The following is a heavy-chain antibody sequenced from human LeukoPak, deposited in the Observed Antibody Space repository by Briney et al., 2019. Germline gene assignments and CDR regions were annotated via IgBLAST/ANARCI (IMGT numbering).Heavy chain of an antibody. CDR2: ISSSSSTI. J-gene: IGHJ4*02. Sequence: GGSLRLSCAASGFTFSSYSTNWVRQAPGKGLEWVSYISSSSSTIYYADSVKGRFTISRDNAKNSLYLQMNSLRAEDTAVYYGARDLACSGGSCYSAYFDYWGQGTLVTVSS. D-gene: IGHD2-15*01. V-gene: IGHV3-48*04. CDR1: GFTFSSYS. CDR3: ARDLACSGGSCYSAYFDY.